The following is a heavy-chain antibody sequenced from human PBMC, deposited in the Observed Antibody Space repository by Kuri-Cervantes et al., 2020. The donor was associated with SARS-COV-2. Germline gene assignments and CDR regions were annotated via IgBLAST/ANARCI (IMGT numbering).Heavy chain of an antibody. V-gene: IGHV4-59*08. CDR3: ARHSDYSSTLLRFLDPQWGFDP. CDR2: IYYSGST. D-gene: IGHD3-3*01. CDR1: GGSFSGYY. J-gene: IGHJ5*02. Sequence: SETLSLICAVYGGSFSGYYWSWIRQPPGKGLEWIGYIYYSGSTNYIPSLKSRVTISVDTSKNQFSLKLSSVTAADTAVYYCARHSDYSSTLLRFLDPQWGFDPWGHGTLVTVSS.